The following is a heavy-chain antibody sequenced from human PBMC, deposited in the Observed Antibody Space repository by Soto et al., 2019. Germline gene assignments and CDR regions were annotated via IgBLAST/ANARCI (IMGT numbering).Heavy chain of an antibody. D-gene: IGHD1-1*01. CDR2: IHYNGNT. Sequence: PSETLSLACTVSGDSISAYSWSWVRQPPGKGLERIGNIHYNGNTKYNPSLKSRVTMSLDTSKNQFSLRLNSVTAADTAKYLCAREGNLGRCLQPLAFWGQGTLVTVSS. V-gene: IGHV4-59*01. J-gene: IGHJ4*02. CDR3: AREGNLGRCLQPLAF. CDR1: GDSISAYS.